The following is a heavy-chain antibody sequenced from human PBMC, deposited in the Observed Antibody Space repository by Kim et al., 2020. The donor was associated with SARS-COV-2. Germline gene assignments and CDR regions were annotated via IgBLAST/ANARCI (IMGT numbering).Heavy chain of an antibody. CDR3: AGGSGWLTVL. V-gene: IGHV3-7*03. CDR2: IRKDGSEK. J-gene: IGHJ4*02. CDR1: GFAFNEFW. Sequence: GGSLRLSCEGSGFAFNEFWINWVRQTPGKGREWGAIIRKDGSEKIYVDSVKGRFTISRDNAKNSVYLQMNSLRADDTAVYFCAGGSGWLTVLWGQGT. D-gene: IGHD6-19*01.